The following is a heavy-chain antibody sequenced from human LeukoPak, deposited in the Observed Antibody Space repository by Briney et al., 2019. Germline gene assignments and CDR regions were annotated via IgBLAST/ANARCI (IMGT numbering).Heavy chain of an antibody. Sequence: SETLSLTCTVSGGSISSYYWSWIRQPPGKGLEWIAYIYYSGSTNYNPSLKSRVTISVDTSKNQFSLKLSSVTAADTAVYYCARRSAYGSGSYYSPPFDYWGQGTLVTVSS. V-gene: IGHV4-59*01. D-gene: IGHD3-10*01. J-gene: IGHJ4*02. CDR2: IYYSGST. CDR3: ARRSAYGSGSYYSPPFDY. CDR1: GGSISSYY.